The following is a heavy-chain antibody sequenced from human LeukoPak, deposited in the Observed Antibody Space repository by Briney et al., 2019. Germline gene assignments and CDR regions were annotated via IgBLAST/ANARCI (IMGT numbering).Heavy chain of an antibody. CDR1: GYTFTSYD. CDR2: IIPILGIA. Sequence: GASVKVSCKASGYTFTSYDINWVRQAPGQGLEWMGRIIPILGIANYAQKFQGRVTITADKSTSTAYMELSSLRSEDTAVYYCARDLVSGYDILTGYMASTLYYFDYWGQGTPVTVSS. V-gene: IGHV1-69*04. CDR3: ARDLVSGYDILTGYMASTLYYFDY. D-gene: IGHD3-9*01. J-gene: IGHJ4*02.